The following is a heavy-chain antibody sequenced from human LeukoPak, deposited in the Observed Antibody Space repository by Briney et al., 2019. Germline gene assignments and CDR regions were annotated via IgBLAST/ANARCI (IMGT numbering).Heavy chain of an antibody. CDR1: GFTFSSYA. V-gene: IGHV3-30*04. Sequence: PGGSLRLSCAASGFTFSSYAMHWVRQAPGKGLEWVAVISYDGSNKYYADSVKGRFTISRDNSKNTLYLQMNSLRAEDTAVYYCARGPGTTYYYYYMDVWGKGTTVTVSS. CDR3: ARGPGTTYYYYYMDV. J-gene: IGHJ6*03. CDR2: ISYDGSNK. D-gene: IGHD1-7*01.